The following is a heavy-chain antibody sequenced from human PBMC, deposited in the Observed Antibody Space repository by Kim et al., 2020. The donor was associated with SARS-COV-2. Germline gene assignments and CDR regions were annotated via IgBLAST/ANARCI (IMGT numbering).Heavy chain of an antibody. V-gene: IGHV3-23*01. CDR3: AKLSVYSNGNF. CDR1: GFTFSTYT. D-gene: IGHD3-22*01. CDR2: ISGSGGST. J-gene: IGHJ4*02. Sequence: GGSLRLSCAASGFTFSTYTMHWVRQAPGKGLEWVSGISGSGGSTYYADSVKGRLTISRDNSKNTLYLQMHILRAEDTAIYYCAKLSVYSNGNFWGQGTMVTVSS.